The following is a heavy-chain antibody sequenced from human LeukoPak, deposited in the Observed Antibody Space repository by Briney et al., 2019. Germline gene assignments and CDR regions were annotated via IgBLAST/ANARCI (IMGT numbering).Heavy chain of an antibody. CDR2: ISYDGSNK. D-gene: IGHD3-10*01. J-gene: IGHJ3*02. CDR1: GFTFNSYG. Sequence: GGSLRLSCAASGFTFNSYGMPWVRQAPGKGLEWVAVISYDGSNKYYADSVKGRFTISRDNSKNTLYLQMNSLRAEDTAVYYCAKSRAEGSGSYGGLAFDIWGQGTMVTVSS. V-gene: IGHV3-30*18. CDR3: AKSRAEGSGSYGGLAFDI.